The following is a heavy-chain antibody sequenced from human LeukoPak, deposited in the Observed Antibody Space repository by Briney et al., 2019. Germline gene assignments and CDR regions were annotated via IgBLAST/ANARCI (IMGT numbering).Heavy chain of an antibody. CDR1: DDSITMYY. Sequence: SETLSLTCTVSDDSITMYYWTWIRQPPGKGLEWIGYVDHTGSTNFNPSLNGRVSISRDTTKNLFSLRLRSVAAADTAVYFCARGRVSSSTWYSTYYYYFYMDVWGKGTTVTVSS. D-gene: IGHD1-1*01. CDR2: VDHTGST. CDR3: ARGRVSSSTWYSTYYYYFYMDV. J-gene: IGHJ6*03. V-gene: IGHV4-59*01.